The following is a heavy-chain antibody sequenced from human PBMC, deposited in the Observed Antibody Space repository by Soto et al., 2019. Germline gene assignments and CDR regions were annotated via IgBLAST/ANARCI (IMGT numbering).Heavy chain of an antibody. V-gene: IGHV3-23*01. CDR3: AKRSVSGTFSPFDC. D-gene: IGHD1-7*01. CDR1: GFTFSKYS. CDR2: INDDSVKI. Sequence: GGSLRLSCTASGFTFSKYSSSLVRQAAGKGLEWISSINDDSVKIYHADAVKGRFTISRDKSKNTLYLQMNSLRAYDTAIYYCAKRSVSGTFSPFDCWGQGTLVPVSS. J-gene: IGHJ4*02.